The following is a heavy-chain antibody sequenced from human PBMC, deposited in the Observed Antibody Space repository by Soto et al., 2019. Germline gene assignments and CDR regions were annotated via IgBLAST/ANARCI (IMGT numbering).Heavy chain of an antibody. CDR2: IIPILNVA. Sequence: QVQLVQSGAEVKKPGSSVKVSCKASGGTFSNYTINWVRQAPGQGLEWMGRIIPILNVANYAQKFQGRVTITADKSTNTAYMALSSLRSEDTAVYYCARVVEGLDYYYYYYMDVWGKGTTVTVSS. CDR3: ARVVEGLDYYYYYYMDV. J-gene: IGHJ6*03. V-gene: IGHV1-69*02. CDR1: GGTFSNYT. D-gene: IGHD4-17*01.